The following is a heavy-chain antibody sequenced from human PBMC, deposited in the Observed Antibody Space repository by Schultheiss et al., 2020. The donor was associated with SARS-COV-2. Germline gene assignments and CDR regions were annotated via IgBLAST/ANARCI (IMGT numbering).Heavy chain of an antibody. D-gene: IGHD5-12*01. CDR2: ISSSGSTI. CDR3: ARGGYSGYPRIYYYYYYGMDV. J-gene: IGHJ6*02. CDR1: GFTFSDYY. Sequence: GGSLRLSCAASGFTFSDYYMSWIRQAPGKGLEWVSYISSSGSTIYYADSVKGRFTISRDNAKNSLYLQMNSLRAEDTAVYYCARGGYSGYPRIYYYYYYGMDVWGQGTTVTVSS. V-gene: IGHV3-11*04.